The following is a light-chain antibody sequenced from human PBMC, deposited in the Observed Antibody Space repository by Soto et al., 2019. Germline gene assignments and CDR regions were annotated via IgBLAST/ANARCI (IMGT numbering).Light chain of an antibody. J-gene: IGLJ1*01. V-gene: IGLV2-23*01. CDR3: SSYTSSSIYV. CDR2: EGT. CDR1: SSDVGGYNL. Sequence: QSALTRPASVSGSPGQSITVSCAGTSSDVGGYNLVSWYQQHPGKAPKLIIYEGTERPSGISPRFSGSKSGNTASLTISGLQAEDEADYYCSSYTSSSIYVFGSGTKVTVL.